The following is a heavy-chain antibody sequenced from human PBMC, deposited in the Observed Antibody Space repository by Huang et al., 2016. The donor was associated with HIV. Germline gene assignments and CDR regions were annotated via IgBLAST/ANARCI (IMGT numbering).Heavy chain of an antibody. V-gene: IGHV4-34*01. CDR3: ARRLMYYNSSGYGFDY. J-gene: IGHJ4*02. CDR1: GGSFSGYY. Sequence: QVQLQQWGAGLLKPSETLSLTCAVHGGSFSGYYWSWIRRPPGKGLEWIGEINHSGSTNYNRSLKSRVTISVDTSKNQCTLKLSSVTAADTAVYYCARRLMYYNSSGYGFDYWGQGTVVTVSS. D-gene: IGHD3-22*01. CDR2: INHSGST.